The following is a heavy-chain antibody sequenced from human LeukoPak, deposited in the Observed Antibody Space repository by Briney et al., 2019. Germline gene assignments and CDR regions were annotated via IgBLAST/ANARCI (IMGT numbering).Heavy chain of an antibody. CDR2: MSAYNGNT. V-gene: IGHV1-18*01. Sequence: ASVKVSCKASGYTFTSYGISWVRQAPGQGLDWMGWMSAYNGNTNYAQKLQGRVTMTTDTSTSTAYMELRSLRSDDTAVYYCARGLRRIAARGPAWYNWFDPWGQGTLVTVSS. CDR3: ARGLRRIAARGPAWYNWFDP. D-gene: IGHD6-6*01. CDR1: GYTFTSYG. J-gene: IGHJ5*02.